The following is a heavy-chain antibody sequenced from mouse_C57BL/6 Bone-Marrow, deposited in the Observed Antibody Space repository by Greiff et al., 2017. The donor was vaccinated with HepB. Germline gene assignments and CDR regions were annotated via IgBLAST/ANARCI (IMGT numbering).Heavy chain of an antibody. CDR3: VREGITTVAGDY. D-gene: IGHD1-1*01. CDR2: IRSKSNNYAT. J-gene: IGHJ2*01. Sequence: EVKLVESGGGLVQPKGSLKLSCAASGFSFNTYAMNWVRQAPGKGLEWVARIRSKSNNYATYYADSVKDRFTISRDDSESMLYLQMNNLKTEDTAMYDCVREGITTVAGDYWGKGTTLTVSS. CDR1: GFSFNTYA. V-gene: IGHV10-1*01.